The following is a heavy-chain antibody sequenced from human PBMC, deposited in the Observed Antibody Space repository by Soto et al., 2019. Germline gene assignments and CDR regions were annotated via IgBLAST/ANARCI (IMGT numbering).Heavy chain of an antibody. CDR3: SAMAGIDY. J-gene: IGHJ4*02. Sequence: EVQLVESGGGLVRLGGSRNLSCEASGFPLSGFGLHWVGRPPGKGREWVGGIKTKTNNYATAYDASVKGRFTISRDDSKNMAYLQMNSLKTEDTAVYYCSAMAGIDYWGQGTLVTVSS. V-gene: IGHV3-73*02. CDR2: IKTKTNNYAT. CDR1: GFPLSGFG. D-gene: IGHD6-19*01.